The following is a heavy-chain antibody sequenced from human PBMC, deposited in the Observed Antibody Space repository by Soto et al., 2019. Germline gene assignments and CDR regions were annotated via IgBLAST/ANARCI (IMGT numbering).Heavy chain of an antibody. Sequence: EVQLLESGGGLVQPGGFLRLTCVGSGFTFRNQDMRWVRQAPGKGLEWVSGISGRGGVTYYADSERGRFIISRDNSKNTLYLQMNNLRANDTAVYYCAKDRQFRSYYESAGHYNDWGQGTLVTVSS. V-gene: IGHV3-23*01. J-gene: IGHJ4*02. CDR3: AKDRQFRSYYESAGHYND. D-gene: IGHD3-22*01. CDR1: GFTFRNQD. CDR2: ISGRGGVT.